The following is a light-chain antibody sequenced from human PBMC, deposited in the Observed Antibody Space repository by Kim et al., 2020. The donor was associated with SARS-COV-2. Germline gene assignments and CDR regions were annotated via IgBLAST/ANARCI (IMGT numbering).Light chain of an antibody. Sequence: QPVLTQSPSASASLGASVKLTCTLSSGHSSYAIAWHQQQPEKGPRYLMKLNSDGSHSKGDGIPDRFSGSSSGAERYLTISSLQSEDEADYYCQTWGTGVFGGGTQLTV. J-gene: IGLJ3*02. CDR2: LNSDGSH. CDR3: QTWGTGV. V-gene: IGLV4-69*01. CDR1: SGHSSYA.